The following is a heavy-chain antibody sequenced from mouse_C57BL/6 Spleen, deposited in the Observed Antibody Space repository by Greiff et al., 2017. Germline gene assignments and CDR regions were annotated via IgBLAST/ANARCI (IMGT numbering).Heavy chain of an antibody. CDR1: GYAFSSYW. CDR3: ARGDSSRAIDY. D-gene: IGHD3-2*02. V-gene: IGHV1-80*01. J-gene: IGHJ4*01. Sequence: LQPSGAELVKPGASVKISCKASGYAFSSYWMNWVKQRPGKGLEWIGQIYPGDGDTTYNGKFKGKATLTADKSSSTAYMQLSSLTSDESAFYFCARGDSSRAIDYWGQGTSVTVSS. CDR2: IYPGDGDT.